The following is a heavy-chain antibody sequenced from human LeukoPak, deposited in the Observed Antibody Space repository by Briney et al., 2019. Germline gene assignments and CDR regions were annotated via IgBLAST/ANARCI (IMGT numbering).Heavy chain of an antibody. J-gene: IGHJ4*02. CDR1: GGSFSGYY. V-gene: IGHV4-34*01. CDR3: ARGRRGYDWRCFDY. Sequence: SETLSLTCAVYGGSFSGYYWSWIRQPPGKGLEWIGEINHSGSTNYNPSLKSRVTISVDTSKNQFSLKLSSVTAADTAVYYCARGRRGYDWRCFDYWGQGTLVTVSS. D-gene: IGHD5-12*01. CDR2: INHSGST.